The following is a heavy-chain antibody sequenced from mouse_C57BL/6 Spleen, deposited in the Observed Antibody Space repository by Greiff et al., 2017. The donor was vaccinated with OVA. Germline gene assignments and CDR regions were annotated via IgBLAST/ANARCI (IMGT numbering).Heavy chain of an antibody. Sequence: VQLQQPGAELVRPGSSVKLSCKASGYTFTSYWMHWVKQRPIQGLEWIGNIDPSDSETHYNQKFKDKATLTVDKSSSTAYMQLSSLTSEDAAVYYCARGELSPPWFAYWGQGTLVTVSA. CDR1: GYTFTSYW. CDR2: IDPSDSET. D-gene: IGHD2-13*01. J-gene: IGHJ3*01. V-gene: IGHV1-52*01. CDR3: ARGELSPPWFAY.